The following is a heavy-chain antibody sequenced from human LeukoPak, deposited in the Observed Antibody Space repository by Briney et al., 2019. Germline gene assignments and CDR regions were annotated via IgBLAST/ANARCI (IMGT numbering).Heavy chain of an antibody. J-gene: IGHJ6*03. CDR2: INPNSGGT. CDR3: ARDATISGYYYYMDV. CDR1: GYTFTGYY. V-gene: IGHV1-2*02. Sequence: ASVKVSCKASGYTFTGYYMHWVRQAPGQGLEWMGWINPNSGGTNYAQKFQGRVTMTRDTSISTAYMELSRLRSDDTAVYHCARDATISGYYYYMDVWGKGTTVTVSS. D-gene: IGHD3-3*01.